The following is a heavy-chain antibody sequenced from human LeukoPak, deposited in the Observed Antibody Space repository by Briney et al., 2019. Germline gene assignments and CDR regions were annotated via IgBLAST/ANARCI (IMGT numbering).Heavy chain of an antibody. CDR2: ISYDGSNK. D-gene: IGHD2/OR15-2a*01. CDR1: GFTVSSNY. J-gene: IGHJ4*02. Sequence: GGSLRLSCAASGFTVSSNYMSWVRQAPGKGLEWVAVISYDGSNKYYADSVKGRFTISRDNSKNTLYLQMNSLRAEDTAVYYCARDGAGYRDFPYYFDYWGQGTLVTVSS. CDR3: ARDGAGYRDFPYYFDY. V-gene: IGHV3-30*03.